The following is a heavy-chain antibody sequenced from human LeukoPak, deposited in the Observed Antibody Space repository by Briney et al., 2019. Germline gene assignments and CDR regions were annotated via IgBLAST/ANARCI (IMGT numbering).Heavy chain of an antibody. CDR2: TYYRSKWYN. Sequence: SQTLSLTCAISGDSVSRNSAAWNWIRQSPSRGLEWLGRTYYRSKWYNDYAVSVKSRITINPDTSKNQFSLQLNSVTPEDTAVYYCAAGYCSSTSCYTGAFDIWGQGTMVTVSS. J-gene: IGHJ3*02. D-gene: IGHD2-2*02. CDR1: GDSVSRNSAA. V-gene: IGHV6-1*01. CDR3: AAGYCSSTSCYTGAFDI.